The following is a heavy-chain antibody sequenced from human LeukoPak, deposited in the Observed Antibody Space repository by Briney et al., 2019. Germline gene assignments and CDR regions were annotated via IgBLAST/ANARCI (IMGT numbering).Heavy chain of an antibody. CDR3: AKDLFSLGPSYLTTGTLDY. D-gene: IGHD4-17*01. CDR1: GFTFSSYG. Sequence: GGSLRHSCAPPGFTFSSYGMHWVRQAPGKGLEWVAFIRYDGSNKYYSDSVKGRFTISRDNSKNTLYLQMNSLRAEDTAVYYCAKDLFSLGPSYLTTGTLDYWGQGTLVTVSS. J-gene: IGHJ4*02. V-gene: IGHV3-30*02. CDR2: IRYDGSNK.